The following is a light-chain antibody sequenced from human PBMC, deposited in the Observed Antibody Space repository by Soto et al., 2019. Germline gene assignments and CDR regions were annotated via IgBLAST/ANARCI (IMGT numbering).Light chain of an antibody. J-gene: IGKJ1*01. CDR2: GAS. V-gene: IGKV3-15*01. CDR3: QHYDNWPPRT. Sequence: EIVMSQSPATLSVSPGERSTLSFIPSQSISNNLAWYQQRPGQAPRLLIYGASTRATGISVRFSGSGSGTEFTLTISSLQSEDFAVYYCQHYDNWPPRTFGQGTKVDIK. CDR1: QSISNN.